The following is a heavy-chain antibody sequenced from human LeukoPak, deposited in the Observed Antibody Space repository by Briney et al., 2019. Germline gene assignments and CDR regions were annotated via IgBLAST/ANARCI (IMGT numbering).Heavy chain of an antibody. J-gene: IGHJ4*02. Sequence: GGSLRLSCAASGFTFSSYRMNWVRQAPGKGLEWVSSISSSSSYIYYADSVKGRFTISRDNAKNSLYLQMNSLRAEDTAVYYCARVYSSGWYGVDYWGQGTLVTVSS. CDR2: ISSSSSYI. V-gene: IGHV3-21*01. CDR3: ARVYSSGWYGVDY. CDR1: GFTFSSYR. D-gene: IGHD6-19*01.